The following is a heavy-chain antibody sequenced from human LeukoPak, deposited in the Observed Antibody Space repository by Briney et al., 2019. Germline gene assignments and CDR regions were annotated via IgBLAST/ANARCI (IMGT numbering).Heavy chain of an antibody. D-gene: IGHD6-13*01. Sequence: GGSLRLSCAASGFTFSSSWMHWVCQAPEKGLEWVADIKCDGSEKYYVDSVKGRLTISRDNAKNSLYLQVNSLRAEDMTVYYCVRRGEYSSSWHIHLMDVWGQGTTVTVSS. V-gene: IGHV3-52*01. J-gene: IGHJ6*02. CDR2: IKCDGSEK. CDR1: GFTFSSSW. CDR3: VRRGEYSSSWHIHLMDV.